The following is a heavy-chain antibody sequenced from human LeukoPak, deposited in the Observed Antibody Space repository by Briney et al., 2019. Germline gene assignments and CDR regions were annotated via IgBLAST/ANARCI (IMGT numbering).Heavy chain of an antibody. J-gene: IGHJ4*02. D-gene: IGHD6-13*01. CDR1: GFNFSTCG. Sequence: GGSLRLSCAASGFNFSTCGMHWVRQAPGKGLEWVTFIRYDGNTKYYADSVKGRFTISRDSTSNTLYLQMNSLRTEDTAVYYCAKDIPVVLSAGYPYYFDYWGQGTLVTVSS. CDR3: AKDIPVVLSAGYPYYFDY. CDR2: IRYDGNTK. V-gene: IGHV3-30*02.